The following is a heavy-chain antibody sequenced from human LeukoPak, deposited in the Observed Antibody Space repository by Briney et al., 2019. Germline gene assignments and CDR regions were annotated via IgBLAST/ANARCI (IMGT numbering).Heavy chain of an antibody. D-gene: IGHD3-3*01. Sequence: SETLSLTCTVSGGSISSGSYYWSWIRQPAGEGLEWIERIYTSGSTNYNPSLKSRVTISVDTSKNQFSLKLSSVTAADTAVYYCARSFDDFWSGTQGYFDLWGRGTLVTVSS. CDR2: IYTSGST. CDR1: GGSISSGSYY. CDR3: ARSFDDFWSGTQGYFDL. J-gene: IGHJ2*01. V-gene: IGHV4-61*02.